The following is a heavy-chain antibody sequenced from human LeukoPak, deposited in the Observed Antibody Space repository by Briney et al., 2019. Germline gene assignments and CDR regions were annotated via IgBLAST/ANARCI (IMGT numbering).Heavy chain of an antibody. CDR1: GFTFSSYA. V-gene: IGHV3-23*01. J-gene: IGHJ4*02. CDR3: AKGKYSSGWSLY. Sequence: GGSLRLSCAASGFTFSSYAMSWVRQAPGKGLEWVSAISGSGGGTYYADSVKGRFTISRDNSKNTLSLQMNSLRAEDTAVYYCAKGKYSSGWSLYWGQGTLVTVSS. CDR2: ISGSGGGT. D-gene: IGHD6-19*01.